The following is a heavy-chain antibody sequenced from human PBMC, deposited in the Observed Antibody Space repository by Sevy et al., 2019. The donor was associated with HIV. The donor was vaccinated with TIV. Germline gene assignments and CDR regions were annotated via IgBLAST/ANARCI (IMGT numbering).Heavy chain of an antibody. D-gene: IGHD2-15*01. V-gene: IGHV3-72*01. CDR3: AMGRVVVAATEVTYFDY. CDR2: TRNKANSYTT. J-gene: IGHJ4*02. CDR1: GFTFSDHY. Sequence: GGSLRLSCAASGFTFSDHYMDWVRQAPGKGLEWVGRTRNKANSYTTEYAASVKSRFTISRDDSKNSLYLQMNSLKTEDTAVYYCAMGRVVVAATEVTYFDYWGQGTLVTVSS.